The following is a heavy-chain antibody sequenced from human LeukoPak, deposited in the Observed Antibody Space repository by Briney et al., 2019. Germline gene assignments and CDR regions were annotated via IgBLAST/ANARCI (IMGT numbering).Heavy chain of an antibody. J-gene: IGHJ3*02. CDR1: GGSISSSSYY. CDR3: ASGYSYGPGAFDI. Sequence: PSETLSLTCTVSGGSISSSSYYWGWIRQPPGKGLEWIGYIYYSGSTYYNPSLKSRVTISVDTSKNQFSLKLSSVTAADTAVYYCASGYSYGPGAFDIWGQGTMVTVSS. CDR2: IYYSGST. V-gene: IGHV4-30-4*08. D-gene: IGHD5-18*01.